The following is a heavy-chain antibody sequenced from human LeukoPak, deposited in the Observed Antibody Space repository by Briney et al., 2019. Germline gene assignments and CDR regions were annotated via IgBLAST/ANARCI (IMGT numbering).Heavy chain of an antibody. CDR1: GITVSNYG. CDR2: ISGSGGSA. V-gene: IGHV3-23*01. J-gene: IGHJ5*02. D-gene: IGHD6-13*01. CDR3: AKSPRSAADNWFDP. Sequence: GGSLRLSCAVSGITVSNYGMSWVRQAPGKGPEWVAGISGSGGSAHYADAVKGRFTISRDNPKNTLYLQMNSLTVEDTAVYYCAKSPRSAADNWFDPWGQGTLVTVSS.